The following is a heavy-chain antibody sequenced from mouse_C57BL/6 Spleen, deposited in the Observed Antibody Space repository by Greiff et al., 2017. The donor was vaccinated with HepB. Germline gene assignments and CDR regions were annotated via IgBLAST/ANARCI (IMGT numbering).Heavy chain of an antibody. CDR3: ARSCEYAWLAY. V-gene: IGHV1-18*01. J-gene: IGHJ3*01. D-gene: IGHD5-1*01. CDR2: INPNNGGT. Sequence: VQLQQSGPELVKPGASVKIPCKASGYTFTDYNMDWVKQSHGKSLEWIGDINPNNGGTIYNQKFKGKATLTVDKSSSTAYMELRSLKSEETTVYYGARSCEYAWLAYWGQGTLVTVSA. CDR1: GYTFTDYN.